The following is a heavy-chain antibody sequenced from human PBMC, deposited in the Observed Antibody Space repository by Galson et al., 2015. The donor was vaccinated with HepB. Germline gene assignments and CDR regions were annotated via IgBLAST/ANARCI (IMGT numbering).Heavy chain of an antibody. D-gene: IGHD3-22*01. Sequence: SLRLSCAASGFTVSSNYMSWVRQAPGKGLEWVSVIYSGGSTYYADSVKGRYTISRHNSKNTLYLQMNSLRAEDTAVYYCARDRYYDSSGFDYWGQGTLVTVSS. J-gene: IGHJ4*02. CDR1: GFTVSSNY. V-gene: IGHV3-53*04. CDR3: ARDRYYDSSGFDY. CDR2: IYSGGST.